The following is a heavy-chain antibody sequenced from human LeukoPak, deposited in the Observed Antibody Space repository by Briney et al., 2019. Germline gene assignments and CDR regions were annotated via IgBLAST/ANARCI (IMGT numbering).Heavy chain of an antibody. V-gene: IGHV4-30-2*01. D-gene: IGHD5-24*01. CDR1: GGSISSGGYS. CDR3: ARGGKVATIPFDY. Sequence: SETLSLTCTVSGGSISSGGYSWSWIRQPPGKGLEWIGYIYHSGSTYYNPSLKSRVTISVDRSKNQFSLKLSSVTAADTAVYYCARGGKVATIPFDYWGQGTLVTVSS. J-gene: IGHJ4*02. CDR2: IYHSGST.